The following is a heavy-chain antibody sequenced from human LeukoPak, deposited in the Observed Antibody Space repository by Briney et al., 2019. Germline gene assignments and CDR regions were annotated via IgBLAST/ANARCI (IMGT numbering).Heavy chain of an antibody. D-gene: IGHD2-2*01. J-gene: IGHJ5*02. CDR2: INTDTGNP. CDR1: GYTFTNYA. CDR3: ARTLFGDQYQLLHNWFDP. V-gene: IGHV7-4-1*02. Sequence: ASVKVSCKASGYTFTNYAMNWVRQAPGQGVEWMGWINTDTGNPTYAQGFTGRLVFSLDTSASTAYLQISSLKAEDTAIYYCARTLFGDQYQLLHNWFDPWGQGTLVTVSS.